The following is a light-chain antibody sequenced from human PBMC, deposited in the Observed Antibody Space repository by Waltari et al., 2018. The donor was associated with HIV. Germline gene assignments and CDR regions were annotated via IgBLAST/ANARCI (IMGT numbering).Light chain of an antibody. CDR3: QVWDSPSEQIL. CDR1: NIGRRS. Sequence: YVLTQAPSESVAPGQTARLPCGGDNIGRRSVHWYQQKPGQAPALVIHHDSERPSGIPERFSGSNSGNTATLTISGVEAGDEAHYYCQVWDSPSEQILFGGGTRLTVL. J-gene: IGLJ2*01. V-gene: IGLV3-21*04. CDR2: HDS.